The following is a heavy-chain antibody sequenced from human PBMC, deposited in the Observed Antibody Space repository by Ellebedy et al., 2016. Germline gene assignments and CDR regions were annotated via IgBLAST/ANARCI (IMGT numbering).Heavy chain of an antibody. CDR1: GGSISSSSYY. J-gene: IGHJ5*02. Sequence: SETLSLTCTVSGGSISSSSYYWGWIRQPPGKGLEWIGSIYYSGSTYYNPSLKSRVTISVDTSKNQFSLKLSSVTAADTAVYYCARHRSDYGDYLESSLNWFDPWGQGTLVTVSS. CDR2: IYYSGST. CDR3: ARHRSDYGDYLESSLNWFDP. D-gene: IGHD4-17*01. V-gene: IGHV4-39*01.